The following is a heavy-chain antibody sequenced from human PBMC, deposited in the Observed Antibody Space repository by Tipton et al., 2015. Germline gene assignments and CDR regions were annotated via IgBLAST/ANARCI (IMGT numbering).Heavy chain of an antibody. Sequence: QLVQSGAEVKKPGASVKVSCKASGNTFTSYDINWVRQAPGQGLEWVGWMNPNSGNTAYAQKFQGRVTMTRNISIRTAYMELSSLRSEDTAVYYCAGVKAVAASGGWFDPWGQGTLVTVSS. CDR3: AGVKAVAASGGWFDP. D-gene: IGHD2-15*01. J-gene: IGHJ5*02. CDR2: MNPNSGNT. CDR1: GNTFTSYD. V-gene: IGHV1-8*01.